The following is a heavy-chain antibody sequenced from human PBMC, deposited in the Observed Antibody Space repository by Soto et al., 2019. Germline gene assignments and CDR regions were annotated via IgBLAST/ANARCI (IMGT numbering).Heavy chain of an antibody. D-gene: IGHD3-22*01. CDR2: ITNGRSNK. Sequence: RLSCAASGFTFSSYSMNWVRQAPGKGLEWVAVITNGRSNKYYADSVKGRFTISRDNSKNTLYLQMNSLRAEDTAVYYCAKDYYYYDSSGYHDYWGQGTLVTVSS. CDR1: GFTFSSYS. CDR3: AKDYYYYDSSGYHDY. J-gene: IGHJ4*02. V-gene: IGHV3-30*18.